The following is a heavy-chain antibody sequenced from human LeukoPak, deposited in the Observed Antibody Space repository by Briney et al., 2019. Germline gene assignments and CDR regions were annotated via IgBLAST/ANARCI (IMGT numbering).Heavy chain of an antibody. D-gene: IGHD3-10*01. J-gene: IGHJ3*02. V-gene: IGHV3-74*01. CDR1: GFTFSNYW. CDR3: AKDIKLLWFGELSSSAFDI. CDR2: IKSDGSST. Sequence: GGSLRLSCAASGFTFSNYWMHWVRQAPGKGLVWVSRIKSDGSSTSYADSVKGRFTISRDNAKNSLYLQMNSLRAEDTALYYCAKDIKLLWFGELSSSAFDIWGQGTMVTVSS.